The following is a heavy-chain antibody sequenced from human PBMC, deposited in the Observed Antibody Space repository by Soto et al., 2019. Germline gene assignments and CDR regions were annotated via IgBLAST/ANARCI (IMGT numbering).Heavy chain of an antibody. D-gene: IGHD1-20*01. Sequence: QLQLVQSGAEVKKPGSSVKVSCKASGGTFSSHGISWVRQAPGQGLEWMGGIIPIFDATKYVQKFQGRVTITADESTNTTYMEHIRLRSEDTAVYYCARDITWYNAATSGAPYFYYGMDVWGQGTAVTVSS. V-gene: IGHV1-69*01. CDR2: IIPIFDAT. CDR3: ARDITWYNAATSGAPYFYYGMDV. CDR1: GGTFSSHG. J-gene: IGHJ6*02.